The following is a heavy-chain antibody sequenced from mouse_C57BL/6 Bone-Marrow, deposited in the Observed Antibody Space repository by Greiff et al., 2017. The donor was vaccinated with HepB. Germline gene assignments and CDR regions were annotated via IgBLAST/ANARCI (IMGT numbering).Heavy chain of an antibody. J-gene: IGHJ3*01. V-gene: IGHV5-15*01. CDR3: ARHSYYGSSPAWFAY. CDR2: ISNLAYSI. Sequence: EVQVVESGGGLVQPGGSLKLSCAASGFTFSDYGMAWVRQAPRKGPEWVAFISNLAYSIYYADTVTGRFTISRENAKNTLYLEMSSLRSEDTAMYYCARHSYYGSSPAWFAYWGQGTLVTVSA. D-gene: IGHD1-1*01. CDR1: GFTFSDYG.